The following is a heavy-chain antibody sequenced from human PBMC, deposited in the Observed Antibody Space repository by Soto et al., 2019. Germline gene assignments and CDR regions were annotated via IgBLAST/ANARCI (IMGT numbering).Heavy chain of an antibody. J-gene: IGHJ4*02. V-gene: IGHV3-30*18. CDR1: GFTFSDYA. CDR3: AKGGRQWLVTSDFNY. CDR2: VSHDGRNT. Sequence: VQLVESVGGVVQPGRSLRLSCAASGFTFSDYAIHWVRQAPGKGLEWAAVVSHDGRNTHYADSVKGRFTISRDSSKNTVSLEMTSLRAEDTAVYYCAKGGRQWLVTSDFNYWGQGALVTVSS. D-gene: IGHD6-19*01.